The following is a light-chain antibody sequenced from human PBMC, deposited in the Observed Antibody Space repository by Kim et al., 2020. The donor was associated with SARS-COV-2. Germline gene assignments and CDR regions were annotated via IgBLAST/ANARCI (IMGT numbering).Light chain of an antibody. Sequence: DSQLTQSPSSLSASVGDRVTITCRTSQDLNTYMNWYQHKPGKAPKLLIYAATTLQDGVPSRFSGNTSGTYFTLTINSLQPDDFATYYRQQSYDTPIFGQGTRLEIK. CDR3: QQSYDTPI. V-gene: IGKV1-39*01. CDR1: QDLNTY. CDR2: AAT. J-gene: IGKJ5*01.